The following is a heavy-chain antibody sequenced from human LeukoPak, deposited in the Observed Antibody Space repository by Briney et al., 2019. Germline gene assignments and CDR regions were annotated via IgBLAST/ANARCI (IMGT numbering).Heavy chain of an antibody. CDR2: ISGVGSST. V-gene: IGHV3-23*01. CDR1: GFTFSNFA. Sequence: PGGSLRLSCEASGFTFSNFAMNWARQAPEKGLEWVSGISGVGSSTHYSDSVRGRFTISRDNSNNALYLQMNSLRAEDTAVYYCAKAHEGFGVPLKSASVSWGQGTLVTVSS. CDR3: AKAHEGFGVPLKSASVS. D-gene: IGHD3-3*01. J-gene: IGHJ5*02.